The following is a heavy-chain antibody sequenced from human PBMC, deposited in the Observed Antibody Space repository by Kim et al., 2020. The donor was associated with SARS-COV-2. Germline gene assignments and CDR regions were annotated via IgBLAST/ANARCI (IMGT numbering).Heavy chain of an antibody. J-gene: IGHJ3*02. CDR3: ARDLLSASVFEI. V-gene: IGHV4-31*02. D-gene: IGHD2-8*02. Sequence: SYNPSLRSRLSVSSDASKNQFSLTLNAVTAADTAVYYCARDLLSASVFEIWGPGTMVTVSS.